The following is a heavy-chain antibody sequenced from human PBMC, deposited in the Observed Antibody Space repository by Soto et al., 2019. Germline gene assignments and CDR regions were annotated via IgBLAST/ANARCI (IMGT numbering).Heavy chain of an antibody. Sequence: GESLKISCKGSGYSFTIYWIGWVRQMPGKGLEWMGIIYPGDSDTRYSPSFQGQVTISADKSISTAYLQWSSLKASDTAMYYCARCTLSYYDILTGYYTPGWFDPWGQGTLVTVPQ. CDR1: GYSFTIYW. CDR3: ARCTLSYYDILTGYYTPGWFDP. CDR2: IYPGDSDT. J-gene: IGHJ5*02. D-gene: IGHD3-9*01. V-gene: IGHV5-51*01.